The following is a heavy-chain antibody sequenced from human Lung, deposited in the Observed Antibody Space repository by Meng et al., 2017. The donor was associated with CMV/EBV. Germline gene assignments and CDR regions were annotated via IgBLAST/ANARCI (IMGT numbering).Heavy chain of an antibody. CDR1: NSGNYY. Sequence: NSGNYYCTWIRQHPGKRLEWSGYSDYSESTYYNPSLKSRVTISVDTSKNQFSLKLSSVTAADTAVYYCARGAGGYSSGWWVINWFDLWGQGTLVTVSS. V-gene: IGHV4-31*02. CDR2: SDYSEST. D-gene: IGHD6-19*01. J-gene: IGHJ5*02. CDR3: ARGAGGYSSGWWVINWFDL.